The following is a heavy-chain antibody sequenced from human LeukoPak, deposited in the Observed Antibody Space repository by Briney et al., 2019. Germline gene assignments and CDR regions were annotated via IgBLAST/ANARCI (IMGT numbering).Heavy chain of an antibody. CDR3: ARSRGYSYGTIYYYYYMDV. J-gene: IGHJ6*03. CDR1: GFTFSNTW. CDR2: ISSSSSYI. D-gene: IGHD5-18*01. Sequence: PGGSLRPSCAASGFTFSNTWMSCVRQAPGKGLEWVSSISSSSSYIYYAGSVKGRFTISRDNAKNSLYLQMNSLRAEDTAVYYSARSRGYSYGTIYYYYYMDVWGKGTTVTVSS. V-gene: IGHV3-21*01.